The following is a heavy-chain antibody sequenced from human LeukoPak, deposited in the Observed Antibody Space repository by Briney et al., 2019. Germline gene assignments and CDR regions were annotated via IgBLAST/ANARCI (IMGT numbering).Heavy chain of an antibody. J-gene: IGHJ4*02. CDR3: TSPQLPADY. CDR1: GFTFSGSA. Sequence: PGGSQRLSCAASGFTFSGSAMHWVRQASGKGLEWVGRIRSKANSYATAYAASVKGRFTISRDDSKNTAYLQMNSLKTEDTAVYYCTSPQLPADYWGQGTLVTVSS. CDR2: IRSKANSYAT. D-gene: IGHD2-2*01. V-gene: IGHV3-73*01.